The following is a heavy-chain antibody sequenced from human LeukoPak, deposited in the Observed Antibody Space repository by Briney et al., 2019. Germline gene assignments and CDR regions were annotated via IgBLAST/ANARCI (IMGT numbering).Heavy chain of an antibody. CDR3: ARTVPGIAAALYYFDY. D-gene: IGHD6-13*01. J-gene: IGHJ4*02. CDR1: GGSISSYY. V-gene: IGHV4-59*01. Sequence: SETLSLTCTVSGGSISSYYWSWIRQPPGKGLEWIGYIYYSGSTNYNPSLKSRVTISVDTSKNQFSLKLSSVTAADTAVYYCARTVPGIAAALYYFDYWGQGTLVTVSS. CDR2: IYYSGST.